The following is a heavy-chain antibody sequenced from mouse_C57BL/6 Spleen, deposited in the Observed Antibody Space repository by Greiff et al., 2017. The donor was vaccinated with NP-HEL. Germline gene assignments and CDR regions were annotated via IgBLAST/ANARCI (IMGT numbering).Heavy chain of an antibody. CDR3: ARRGDYYGSSFYWYFDV. J-gene: IGHJ1*03. V-gene: IGHV8-12*01. Sequence: VKLMESGPGILQSSQTLSLTCSFSGFSLSTSGMGVSWIRQPSGKGLEWLAHIYWDDDKRYNPSLKSRLTISKDTSRYQVFLKITSVDTADTATYYCARRGDYYGSSFYWYFDVWGTGTTVTVSS. D-gene: IGHD1-1*01. CDR2: IYWDDDK. CDR1: GFSLSTSGMG.